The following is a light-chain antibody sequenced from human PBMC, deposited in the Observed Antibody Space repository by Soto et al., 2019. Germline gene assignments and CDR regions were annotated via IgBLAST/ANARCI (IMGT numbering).Light chain of an antibody. CDR3: QQYNNWPAP. CDR1: QSVSSN. V-gene: IGKV3-15*01. Sequence: EIVMTQSPATLSVSPGERATLSCRASQSVSSNLAWYQQKPGQAPRLLIYGASTRATGIPARFSGSGSGTEFPLTISSLQSEDLAVYYCQQYNNWPAPFGGGTKVEIK. CDR2: GAS. J-gene: IGKJ4*01.